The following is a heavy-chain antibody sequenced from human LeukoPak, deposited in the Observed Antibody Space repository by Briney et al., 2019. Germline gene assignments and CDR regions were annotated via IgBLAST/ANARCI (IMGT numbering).Heavy chain of an antibody. CDR1: GLTVSYNF. Sequence: GGSLRLSCAASGLTVSYNFMSWVRQAPGKGLEWVSVIYSDSSADYADSVKGRLTISRDDAKNTLYLQMNSLRAGDTAVYYCARAPRPFDNSDYYFDYWGQGSLVTVSS. CDR2: IYSDSSA. D-gene: IGHD6-25*01. J-gene: IGHJ4*02. CDR3: ARAPRPFDNSDYYFDY. V-gene: IGHV3-53*01.